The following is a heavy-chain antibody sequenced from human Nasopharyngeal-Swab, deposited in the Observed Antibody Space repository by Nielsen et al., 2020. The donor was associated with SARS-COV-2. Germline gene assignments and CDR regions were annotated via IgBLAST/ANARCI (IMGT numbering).Heavy chain of an antibody. Sequence: GESLKISCKGSGYSFTSYWISWVRQMPGKGLEWMGRIDPSDSYTNYSPSFQGQVTISADKSISTAYLQWSSLKASDTAMYYCARQEYSGYDHHYFDYWGQGTLVTVSS. D-gene: IGHD5-12*01. CDR2: IDPSDSYT. J-gene: IGHJ4*02. CDR1: GYSFTSYW. CDR3: ARQEYSGYDHHYFDY. V-gene: IGHV5-10-1*04.